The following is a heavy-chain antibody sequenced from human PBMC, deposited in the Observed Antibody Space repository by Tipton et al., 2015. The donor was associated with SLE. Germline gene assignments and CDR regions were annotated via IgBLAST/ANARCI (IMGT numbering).Heavy chain of an antibody. V-gene: IGHV4-61*05. CDR2: IYYSGGT. Sequence: TLSLTCTVSGGSISSSSYYWGWIRQPPGKGLEWIGYIYYSGGTNYNPSLKSRVTISVDTSKNQFSLKLSSVTAADTAVYYCARNDYGDYGGSFYYMDGWGKGTTVTVSS. D-gene: IGHD4-17*01. CDR1: GGSISSSSYY. CDR3: ARNDYGDYGGSFYYMDG. J-gene: IGHJ6*03.